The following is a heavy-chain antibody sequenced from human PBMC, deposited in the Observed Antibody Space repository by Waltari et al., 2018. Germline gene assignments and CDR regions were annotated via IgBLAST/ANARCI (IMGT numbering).Heavy chain of an antibody. J-gene: IGHJ6*02. CDR3: ASALAYGYYGMDV. CDR2: IIPILGIA. D-gene: IGHD3-10*01. V-gene: IGHV1-69*04. Sequence: QVQLVQSGAEVKKPGSSVKVSCKASGGTFSSYAISWVRQAPGQGLEWMGRIIPILGIANYAQKFQGRVTITAEKSTSTAYMELSSLRSEDTAVYYCASALAYGYYGMDVWGQGTTVTISS. CDR1: GGTFSSYA.